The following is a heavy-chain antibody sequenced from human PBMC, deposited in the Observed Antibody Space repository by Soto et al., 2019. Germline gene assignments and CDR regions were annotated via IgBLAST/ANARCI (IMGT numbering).Heavy chain of an antibody. V-gene: IGHV1-3*04. J-gene: IGHJ4*02. CDR3: ARAGDDCSAANCYVIDY. D-gene: IGHD2-2*01. CDR2: INTGKGNT. CDR1: GYTFTNYA. Sequence: SCKASGYTFTNYAMHWVRQAPGQRLEWMGWINTGKGNTKYSQKFQGRVTITRDTSASTAYMELSSLRSEDTAMYYCARAGDDCSAANCYVIDYWGQGTLVTVSS.